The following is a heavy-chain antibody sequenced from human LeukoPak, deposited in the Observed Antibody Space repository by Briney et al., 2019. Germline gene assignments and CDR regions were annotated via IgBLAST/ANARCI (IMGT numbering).Heavy chain of an antibody. CDR2: ISWNSGSI. CDR1: GFTFDDYA. V-gene: IGHV3-9*01. CDR3: AKAYSSSWYIDY. D-gene: IGHD6-13*01. J-gene: IGHJ4*02. Sequence: GRSLRLPCAASGFTFDDYAMHWVRQAPGKGLEWVSGISWNSGSIGYADSVKGRFTISRDNAKNSLYLQMNSLRAEDTALYYCAKAYSSSWYIDYWGQGTLVTVSS.